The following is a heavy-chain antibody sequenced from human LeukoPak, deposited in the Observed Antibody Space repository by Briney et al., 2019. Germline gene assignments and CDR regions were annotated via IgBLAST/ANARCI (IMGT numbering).Heavy chain of an antibody. J-gene: IGHJ4*02. CDR2: FDPEDGET. V-gene: IGHV1-24*01. CDR1: GYTLTELC. Sequence: ASVTVSCKVSGYTLTELCMHWVRQAPGKGLEWMGGFDPEDGETIYAQKFQGRVTMTEDTSTDTAYMELSSLRSEDTAVYYCATNVITFGGVIPNWGQGTLVTVSS. D-gene: IGHD3-16*02. CDR3: ATNVITFGGVIPN.